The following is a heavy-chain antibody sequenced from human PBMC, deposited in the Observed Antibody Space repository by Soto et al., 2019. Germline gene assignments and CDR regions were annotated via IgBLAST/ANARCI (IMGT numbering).Heavy chain of an antibody. J-gene: IGHJ5*02. CDR3: ARDDYGDNNWFDP. D-gene: IGHD4-17*01. CDR1: GFTFSSYG. V-gene: IGHV3-33*01. CDR2: IWYDGSNK. Sequence: GGSLRLSCAASGFTFSSYGMHWVRQAPGKGLEWVAVIWYDGSNKYYADSVKGRFTISRDNSKNTLYLQMNSLRAEDTAVYYCARDDYGDNNWFDPWGQGTLVTVSS.